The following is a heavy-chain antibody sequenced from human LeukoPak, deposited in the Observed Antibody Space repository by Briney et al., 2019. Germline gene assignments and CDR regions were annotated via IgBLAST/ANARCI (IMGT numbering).Heavy chain of an antibody. D-gene: IGHD6-19*01. CDR2: MNPNSGNT. V-gene: IGHV1-8*01. CDR3: ARGGAVAGTLNWFDP. J-gene: IGHJ5*02. CDR1: GYTFTSYD. Sequence: ASVKVSCKASGYTFTSYDINWVRQATGQGLEWMGWMNPNSGNTGYAQKFQGRVTMTRNTSISTAYMELSSLRSEGTAVYYCARGGAVAGTLNWFDPWGQGTLVTVSS.